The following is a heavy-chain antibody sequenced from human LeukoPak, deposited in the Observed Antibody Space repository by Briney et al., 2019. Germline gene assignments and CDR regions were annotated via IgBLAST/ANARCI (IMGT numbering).Heavy chain of an antibody. Sequence: GGSLRLSCAASGFTFSSYWMHWVRQAPGKGLEWVSAISGSGGSTYYADSVKGRFTISRDNSKNTLYLQMNSLRAEDTAVYYCANSYCSSTSCPAGGAFDIWGQGTMVTVSS. CDR3: ANSYCSSTSCPAGGAFDI. J-gene: IGHJ3*02. V-gene: IGHV3-23*01. CDR2: ISGSGGST. CDR1: GFTFSSYW. D-gene: IGHD2-2*01.